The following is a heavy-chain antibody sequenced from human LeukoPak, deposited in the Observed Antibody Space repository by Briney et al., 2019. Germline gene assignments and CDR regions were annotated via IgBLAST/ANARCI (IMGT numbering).Heavy chain of an antibody. V-gene: IGHV3-30*04. D-gene: IGHD5-24*01. Sequence: GGSLRLSCAASGFTFSSYAMHWVRQAPGKGLEWVALISHDGSNKYYTDSVKGRFTISRDNSKNTLYLQMNSLRAEDTAVYYCATGGWRQIGAGYFDYWGQGTLVTVSS. CDR1: GFTFSSYA. CDR3: ATGGWRQIGAGYFDY. CDR2: ISHDGSNK. J-gene: IGHJ4*02.